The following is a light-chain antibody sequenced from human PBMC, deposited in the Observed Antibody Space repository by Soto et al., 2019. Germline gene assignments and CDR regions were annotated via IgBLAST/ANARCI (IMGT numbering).Light chain of an antibody. J-gene: IGKJ4*01. Sequence: DIQMTQSPSTLSSSIGYIVTITCRASQSISDWLAWHQQKPGKAPKLLIYDVSTLESGVPSTFSGSGSGTDFTLTISSLQPEDFATYFCQQCYGTPLTFGGGTK. CDR1: QSISDW. CDR3: QQCYGTPLT. V-gene: IGKV1-5*01. CDR2: DVS.